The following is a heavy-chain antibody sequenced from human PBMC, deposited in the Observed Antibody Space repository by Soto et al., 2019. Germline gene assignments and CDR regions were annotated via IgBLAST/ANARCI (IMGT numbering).Heavy chain of an antibody. Sequence: PXGSLILSCAASGFTFSDYYMSWIRQAPGKGLEWVSYISSSGSTIYYADSVKGRFTISRDNAKNSLYLQMNSLRAEDTAVYYCARDDSSSPLVDSWGQGTLVTVSS. CDR3: ARDDSSSPLVDS. D-gene: IGHD6-6*01. CDR2: ISSSGSTI. J-gene: IGHJ4*02. CDR1: GFTFSDYY. V-gene: IGHV3-11*01.